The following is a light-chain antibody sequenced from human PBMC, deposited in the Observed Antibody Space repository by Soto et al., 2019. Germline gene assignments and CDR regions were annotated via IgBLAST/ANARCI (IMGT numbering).Light chain of an antibody. CDR3: RRYSSAPRT. J-gene: IGKJ1*01. Sequence: DIQMTQSPSSLSASVGDRVTITCRASQAINTYVAWYQQRPGQVPNLLIYGASTLHSGVPIRFSGSGSGADFTLPISSLQPADDAVYYCRRYSSAPRTFGQGTKVDIK. V-gene: IGKV1-27*01. CDR2: GAS. CDR1: QAINTY.